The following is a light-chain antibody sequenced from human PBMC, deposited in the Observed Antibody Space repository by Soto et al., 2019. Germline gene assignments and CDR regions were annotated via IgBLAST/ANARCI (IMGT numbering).Light chain of an antibody. CDR3: FSYTSSGTYV. Sequence: QSALTQPASVSGSPGQSITISCTGTSSDVGAYIFVSWYQQHPGKAPKLMIYEVSNRPSGVSNRFSGSKSGNTASLTISGLQAEDETDYYCFSYTSSGTYVFGTGTKLTVL. CDR1: SSDVGAYIF. CDR2: EVS. J-gene: IGLJ1*01. V-gene: IGLV2-14*01.